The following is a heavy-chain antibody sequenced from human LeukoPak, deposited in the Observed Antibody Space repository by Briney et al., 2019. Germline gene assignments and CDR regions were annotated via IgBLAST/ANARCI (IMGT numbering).Heavy chain of an antibody. CDR1: GFTFSDYG. V-gene: IGHV3-33*01. CDR2: IWSDGTNQ. CDR3: ARDAKRGFDYSNSLEF. Sequence: GRSLRLSCAASGFTFSDYGMRWVRQAPGKGLEWVAVIWSDGTNQYYGDSVKGRFTISRDDSGNTVYLQMNSLRPEDTGVYYCARDAKRGFDYSNSLEFWGQGTPVTVST. J-gene: IGHJ4*02. D-gene: IGHD4-11*01.